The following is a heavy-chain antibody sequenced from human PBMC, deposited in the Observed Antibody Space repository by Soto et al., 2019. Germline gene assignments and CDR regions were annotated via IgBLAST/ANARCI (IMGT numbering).Heavy chain of an antibody. CDR2: IYYSGST. Sequence: SETLSLTCTVSGGSISSGGYYWSWIRQHPGKGLEWIGYIYYSGSTYYNPSLKSRVTISVDTSKNQFSLKLSSVTAADTAVYYCARDRGVGYSYGYNWFDPWGEGTLVTVSS. D-gene: IGHD5-18*01. V-gene: IGHV4-31*03. CDR3: ARDRGVGYSYGYNWFDP. J-gene: IGHJ5*02. CDR1: GGSISSGGYY.